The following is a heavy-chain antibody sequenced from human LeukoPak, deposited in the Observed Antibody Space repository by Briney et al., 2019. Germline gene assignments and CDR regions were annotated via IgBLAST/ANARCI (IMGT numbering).Heavy chain of an antibody. J-gene: IGHJ4*02. CDR3: ARDFTDYGDYGAFDY. D-gene: IGHD4-17*01. CDR2: ISYDGSNK. Sequence: GGSLRLSCAASGFTFSSYGMHWVRQAPGKGLEWVAVISYDGSNKYYADSVKGRFTISRDNSKNTLYLQMNSLRAEDTAVYYCARDFTDYGDYGAFDYWGQGTLVTVSS. CDR1: GFTFSSYG. V-gene: IGHV3-30*03.